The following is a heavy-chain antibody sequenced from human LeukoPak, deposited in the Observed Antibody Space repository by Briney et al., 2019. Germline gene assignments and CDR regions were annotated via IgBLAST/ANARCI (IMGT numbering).Heavy chain of an antibody. J-gene: IGHJ4*02. D-gene: IGHD6-13*01. CDR1: GYTFTGYY. CDR3: ARDRNRGIAAAVLGDFDY. CDR2: INPNSGGT. Sequence: ASVKVSCKASGYTFTGYYMHWVRQAPGQGLEWMGWINPNSGGTNYAQKFQGRVTMTRDTSISTAYMELSRLRSDDTAVYYCARDRNRGIAAAVLGDFDYWGQGTLVTVSS. V-gene: IGHV1-2*02.